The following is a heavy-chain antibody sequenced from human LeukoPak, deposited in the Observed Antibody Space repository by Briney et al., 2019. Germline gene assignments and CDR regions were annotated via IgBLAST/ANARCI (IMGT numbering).Heavy chain of an antibody. Sequence: ASVKVSCKASGYTFTRYYMHWVRQAPGQGLEWMGIINPSGGSTNYAQKFQGRVTMTRDKSTSTVYMELSSLRSEDTAVYYCARDPDIIYSGSYFDYWGQGTLVTVSS. V-gene: IGHV1-46*01. J-gene: IGHJ4*02. D-gene: IGHD1-26*01. CDR3: ARDPDIIYSGSYFDY. CDR2: INPSGGST. CDR1: GYTFTRYY.